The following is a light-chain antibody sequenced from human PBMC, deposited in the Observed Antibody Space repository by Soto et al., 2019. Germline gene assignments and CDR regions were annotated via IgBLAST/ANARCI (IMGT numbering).Light chain of an antibody. Sequence: QSVLTQPTSASGSPGQSVTISCTGTSSDVGGYNYVSWYQQHPGKAPKLMIYEVSKRPSGVPDRFSGSKSGNTASLTVSGLQAEDEAEDYCSSFAGSFYWVFGGGTQLTVL. J-gene: IGLJ2*01. CDR1: SSDVGGYNY. CDR2: EVS. CDR3: SSFAGSFYWV. V-gene: IGLV2-8*01.